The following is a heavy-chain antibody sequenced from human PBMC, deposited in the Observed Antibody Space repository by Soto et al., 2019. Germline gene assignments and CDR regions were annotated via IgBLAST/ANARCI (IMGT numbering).Heavy chain of an antibody. CDR1: GFTFSSYG. CDR3: AKDAVVVVPAAIWDSSGELDY. J-gene: IGHJ4*02. D-gene: IGHD2-2*01. V-gene: IGHV3-30*18. CDR2: ISYDGSNK. Sequence: LRLSCAASGFTFSSYGMHWVRQAPGKGLEWVAVISYDGSNKYYAGSVKGRFTISRDNSKNTLYLQMNSLRAEDTAVYYCAKDAVVVVPAAIWDSSGELDYWGQGTLVTVSS.